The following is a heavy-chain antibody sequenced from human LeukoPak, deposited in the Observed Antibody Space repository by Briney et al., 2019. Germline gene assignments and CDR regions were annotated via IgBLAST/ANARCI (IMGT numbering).Heavy chain of an antibody. J-gene: IGHJ3*01. CDR1: GFMFSNYV. D-gene: IGHD4-11*01. CDR3: AKDVNSDYPMAHAFHV. CDR2: VWNDGSTR. Sequence: GGSLRLTCAASGFMFSNYVIHWVCQAPDKGLEWVAYVWNDGSTRWYADSVKGRFTVSRDNSRNTLYLQMDSLRVEDTALYYYAKDVNSDYPMAHAFHVWGQGTMVTVSS. V-gene: IGHV3-30*02.